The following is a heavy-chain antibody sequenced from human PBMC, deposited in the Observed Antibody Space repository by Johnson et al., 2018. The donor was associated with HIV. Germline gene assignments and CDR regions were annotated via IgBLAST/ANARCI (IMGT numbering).Heavy chain of an antibody. Sequence: HVQLVESGGGVVQLGRSLRLSCAPSGFTFSSYAMHWVRQAPGKGLEWVAVISYDGNIKYYADSVKGRFTISRDNSKNTLYLQMNSLRAEDTAVYYCARDRSTYSGSYYGWDAFALWGQGTMVTVSS. D-gene: IGHD1-26*01. CDR3: ARDRSTYSGSYYGWDAFAL. CDR2: ISYDGNIK. J-gene: IGHJ3*01. CDR1: GFTFSSYA. V-gene: IGHV3-30*14.